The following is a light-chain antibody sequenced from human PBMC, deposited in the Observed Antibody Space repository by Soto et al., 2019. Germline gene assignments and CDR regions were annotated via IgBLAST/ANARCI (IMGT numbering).Light chain of an antibody. CDR1: SSNVGGYNY. CDR2: DVY. Sequence: QSALTQPRSVSGSPGQSVTISCTGTSSNVGGYNYVSWYQHHPGKAPKLVTYDVYNRPSGVPDRFSGSKSDNTASLTISGLQAEDEADYYCCSYAGSNTFYVFGTGTKVTVL. J-gene: IGLJ1*01. CDR3: CSYAGSNTFYV. V-gene: IGLV2-11*01.